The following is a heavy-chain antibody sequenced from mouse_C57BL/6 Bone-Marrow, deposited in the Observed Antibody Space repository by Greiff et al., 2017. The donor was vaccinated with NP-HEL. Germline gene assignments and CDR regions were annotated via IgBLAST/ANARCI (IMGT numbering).Heavy chain of an antibody. CDR1: GFNIKNTY. CDR2: IDPANGNT. Sequence: EVQLQQSVAELVRPGASVKLSCTASGFNIKNTYMHWVKQRPEQGLEWIGRIDPANGNTKYAPKFQGKATITADTSSTTAYLQLSSLTSEDTAIYYCARNYYGSSPWFAYWGQGTLVTVSA. J-gene: IGHJ3*01. V-gene: IGHV14-3*01. CDR3: ARNYYGSSPWFAY. D-gene: IGHD1-1*01.